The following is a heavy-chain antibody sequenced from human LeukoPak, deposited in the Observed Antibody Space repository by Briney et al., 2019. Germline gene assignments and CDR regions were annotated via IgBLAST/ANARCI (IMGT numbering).Heavy chain of an antibody. CDR1: GFTFSNAL. V-gene: IGHV3-15*01. CDR2: IKSKIDGGTT. D-gene: IGHD6-19*01. Sequence: GGSLRLSCAASGFTFSNALMNWVRQAPGKGLEWVGRIKSKIDGGTTDYAAPVKGRFTISRDDSKNTLYLQMNSLKTEDTAVYYCTLDSSGWYGGFDYWGQGTLVTVSS. CDR3: TLDSSGWYGGFDY. J-gene: IGHJ4*02.